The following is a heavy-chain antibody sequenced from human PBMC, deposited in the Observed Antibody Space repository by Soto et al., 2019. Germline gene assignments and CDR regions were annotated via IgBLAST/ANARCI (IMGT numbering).Heavy chain of an antibody. Sequence: PSETLSLTCTVSGGSISSYYWSWIRQPPGKGLEWIGYIYYSGSTNYNPSLKSRVTISVDTSKNQFSLKLSSVTAADTAVYYCATGTLRGGGTPDYYYYYGMDVWGQGTTVTVSS. J-gene: IGHJ6*02. V-gene: IGHV4-59*01. CDR1: GGSISSYY. D-gene: IGHD1-7*01. CDR3: ATGTLRGGGTPDYYYYYGMDV. CDR2: IYYSGST.